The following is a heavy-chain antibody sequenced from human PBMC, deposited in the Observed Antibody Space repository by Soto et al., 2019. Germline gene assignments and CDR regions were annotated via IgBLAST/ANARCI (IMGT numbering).Heavy chain of an antibody. CDR3: AREDSGAFFDF. D-gene: IGHD2-15*01. CDR2: IYSGTT. CDR1: GGSIISGGYS. V-gene: IGHV4-30-2*01. Sequence: KTSETLSLTCAVSGGSIISGGYSWSWIRQPPGKGLEWIGYIYSGTTHYNPSLESRVTIAMDRSKNQVSLSLKSVTAADTAVYYCAREDSGAFFDFWGQGTLATVSS. J-gene: IGHJ4*02.